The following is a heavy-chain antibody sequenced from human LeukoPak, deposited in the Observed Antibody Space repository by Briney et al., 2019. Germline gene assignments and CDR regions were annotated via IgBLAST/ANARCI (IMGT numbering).Heavy chain of an antibody. V-gene: IGHV4-39*01. CDR2: IYYSGNT. J-gene: IGHJ4*02. D-gene: IGHD6-6*01. CDR1: GGSISSSSYY. Sequence: PSETLSLTCTVSGGSISSSSYYWGWVRQPQGKGLEWIGSIYYSGNTYYNPSLKSRVTISVDTSKNQFSLKLSSVTAADTAVYYCARPSIAARDFDYWGQGTLVTVSS. CDR3: ARPSIAARDFDY.